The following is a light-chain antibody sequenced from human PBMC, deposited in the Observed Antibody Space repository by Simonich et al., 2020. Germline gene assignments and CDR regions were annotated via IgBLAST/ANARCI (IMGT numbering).Light chain of an antibody. Sequence: DIVMTQSPDYLAVSLGERATINCKSSQSVLYSSNIKNYLAWYQQKPGPPPKLLIYWASTRESWFPDRFSGSGSGTAFTLTISSLQAEDVAVYYCQQYYSTPLTFGGGTKVEIK. CDR2: WAS. CDR3: QQYYSTPLT. CDR1: QSVLYSSNIKNY. V-gene: IGKV4-1*01. J-gene: IGKJ4*01.